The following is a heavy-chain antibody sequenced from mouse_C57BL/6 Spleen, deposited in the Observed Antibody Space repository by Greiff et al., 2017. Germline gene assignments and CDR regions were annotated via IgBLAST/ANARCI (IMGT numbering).Heavy chain of an antibody. CDR3: ARGEGSSYTWFAY. CDR2: IDPSDSYT. CDR1: GYTFTSYW. J-gene: IGHJ3*01. D-gene: IGHD1-1*01. Sequence: QVQLQQPGAELVKPGASVKLSCKASGYTFTSYWMQWVKQRPGQGLEWIGEIDPSDSYTNYNQKFKGKATLTVDTSSSTAYMQLSSLTSEDSAVYYCARGEGSSYTWFAYWGQGTLLTVSA. V-gene: IGHV1-50*01.